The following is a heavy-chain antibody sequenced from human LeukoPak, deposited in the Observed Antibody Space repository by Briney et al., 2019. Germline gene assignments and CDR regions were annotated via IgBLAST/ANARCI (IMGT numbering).Heavy chain of an antibody. J-gene: IGHJ4*02. V-gene: IGHV4-39*07. CDR2: IYYSGSS. CDR3: AREAIAVAGFDY. Sequence: SETLSLTCTVSGGSISSSSYYWGWIRQPPGKGLEWIGSIYYSGSSYYNPSLKSRVTISVDKSKNQFSLKLSSVTAADTAVYYCAREAIAVAGFDYWGQGTLVTVSS. CDR1: GGSISSSSYY. D-gene: IGHD6-19*01.